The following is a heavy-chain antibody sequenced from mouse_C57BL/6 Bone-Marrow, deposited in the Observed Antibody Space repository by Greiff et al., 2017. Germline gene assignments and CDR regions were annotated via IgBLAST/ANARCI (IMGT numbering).Heavy chain of an antibody. CDR3: AKGGVLGAIDY. D-gene: IGHD3-3*01. J-gene: IGHJ4*01. V-gene: IGHV5-17*01. Sequence: EVKLVESGGGLVKPGGSLKLSCAASGFTFSDYGMHWVRQAPEKGLEWVAYISSGSSTIYYADTVKGRFTISRDNAKNTLFLQMTSLRSEDTAMYFCAKGGVLGAIDYWGQEASDTLSS. CDR2: ISSGSSTI. CDR1: GFTFSDYG.